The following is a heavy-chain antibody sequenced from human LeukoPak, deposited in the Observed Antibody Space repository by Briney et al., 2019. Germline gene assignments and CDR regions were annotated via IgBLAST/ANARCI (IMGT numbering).Heavy chain of an antibody. V-gene: IGHV5-51*01. CDR3: ARLGSRTSKYDGSGRPIGAFDI. D-gene: IGHD3-22*01. CDR2: IYPGDSDA. CDR1: GYSFTSYW. Sequence: GESLKISCKGSGYSFTSYWIGWVRQMPGKGLGWMGIIYPGDSDARYSPSFQGQVTFSADKSISTAYLQWGSLKASDTAMYYCARLGSRTSKYDGSGRPIGAFDIWGQGTMVTVSS. J-gene: IGHJ3*02.